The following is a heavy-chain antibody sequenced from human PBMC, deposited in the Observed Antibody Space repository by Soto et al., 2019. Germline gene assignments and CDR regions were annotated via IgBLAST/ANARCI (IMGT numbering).Heavy chain of an antibody. CDR3: VHTVYSYAPFDY. CDR1: GFSLTTSGVG. Sequence: QITLKESGPTLVKPTQTLTLTCTFSGFSLTTSGVGVGWIRQPPGKALEWLALIFWNVDDRYRPSLNSRLTITKDTSKNQVVLTMTNMDPVDTATYYCVHTVYSYAPFDYWGRGTLVTVSS. CDR2: IFWNVDD. D-gene: IGHD5-18*01. J-gene: IGHJ4*02. V-gene: IGHV2-5*01.